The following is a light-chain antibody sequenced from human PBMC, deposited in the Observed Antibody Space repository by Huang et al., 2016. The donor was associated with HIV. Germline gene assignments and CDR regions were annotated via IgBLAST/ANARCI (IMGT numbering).Light chain of an antibody. CDR2: GAS. CDR1: QSVRGS. J-gene: IGKJ4*01. CDR3: QQRSNWPPTLT. V-gene: IGKV3-11*01. Sequence: EIVLTQSPATLSLSPGEGATLPCRASQSVRGSLAWYQQKPGQAPSLLIYGASNRATGIPAKFSGSGSGTDFTLTSSNLEPEDFAGYYCQQRSNWPPTLTVGGGTKVEL.